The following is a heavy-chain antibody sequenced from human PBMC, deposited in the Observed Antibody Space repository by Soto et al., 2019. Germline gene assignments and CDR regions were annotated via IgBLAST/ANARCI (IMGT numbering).Heavy chain of an antibody. CDR3: ARDRGVSYGMDV. CDR2: INPRGGST. J-gene: IGHJ6*02. CDR1: GYTFTSYS. D-gene: IGHD3-10*01. Sequence: QVQLVQSGAEVKKPGASVKVSCKASGYTFTSYSMHWVRQAPGQGLEWMGIINPRGGSTSYAQKFQGRVNMTRDTSTSTVYMELSSLRSEDTAVYYCARDRGVSYGMDVWGQGTTVTVSS. V-gene: IGHV1-46*01.